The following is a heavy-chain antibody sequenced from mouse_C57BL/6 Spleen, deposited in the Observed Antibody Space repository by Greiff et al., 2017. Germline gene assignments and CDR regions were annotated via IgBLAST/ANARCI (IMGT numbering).Heavy chain of an antibody. V-gene: IGHV1-72*01. CDR1: GYTFTSYW. Sequence: QVQLQQPGAELVKPGASVKLSCTASGYTFTSYWMHWVKQRPGRGLEWIGRIDPNSGGTKYNEPFKSKATLTVDKPSSTAYLQLSSLTSEDSAVYYCAREPPYYYGSSAYAMDYWGQGTSVTVAS. CDR2: IDPNSGGT. J-gene: IGHJ4*01. CDR3: AREPPYYYGSSAYAMDY. D-gene: IGHD1-1*01.